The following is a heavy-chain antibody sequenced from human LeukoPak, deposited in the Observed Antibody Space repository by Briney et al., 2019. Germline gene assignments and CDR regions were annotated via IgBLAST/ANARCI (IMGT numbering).Heavy chain of an antibody. V-gene: IGHV1-46*01. CDR2: INPSGGST. Sequence: GASVKVSCKASGYTFTSYYMHWVRQAPGQGLEWMGIINPSGGSTSYAQKFQGRVTMTRDMSTSTVYMELSSLRSEDTAVYYCARGNGGAARPGYFDYWGQGTLVTVSS. CDR1: GYTFTSYY. CDR3: ARGNGGAARPGYFDY. J-gene: IGHJ4*02. D-gene: IGHD6-6*01.